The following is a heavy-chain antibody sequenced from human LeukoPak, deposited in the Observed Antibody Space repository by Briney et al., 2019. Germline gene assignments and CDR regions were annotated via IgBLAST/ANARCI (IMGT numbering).Heavy chain of an antibody. Sequence: SETLSLTCTVFGYSISSGYYWGWIRQPPGKGLEWIGYFYYSGSTYYNPSLKSRVTISVDTSKNQFSLKLSSVTAADTAVYYCARPYYYDSRIDPWGQGTLVTVSS. V-gene: IGHV4-38-2*02. J-gene: IGHJ5*02. CDR2: FYYSGST. CDR1: GYSISSGYY. CDR3: ARPYYYDSRIDP. D-gene: IGHD3-22*01.